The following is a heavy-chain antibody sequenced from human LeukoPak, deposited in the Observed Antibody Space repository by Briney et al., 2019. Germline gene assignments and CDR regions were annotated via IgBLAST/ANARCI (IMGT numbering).Heavy chain of an antibody. J-gene: IGHJ4*02. D-gene: IGHD3-22*01. V-gene: IGHV4-59*08. CDR3: ARVSNRDSSGYYWGFDY. CDR1: GGSFRDYH. CDR2: VNYDGST. Sequence: SETLSLTCTVSGGSFRDYHWSWIRQPPGKGLEYIGHVNYDGSTNYHPSLKSRVTISVDTSKSQFSLKLSSVTAADTALYYCARVSNRDSSGYYWGFDYWGQGTLVTVSS.